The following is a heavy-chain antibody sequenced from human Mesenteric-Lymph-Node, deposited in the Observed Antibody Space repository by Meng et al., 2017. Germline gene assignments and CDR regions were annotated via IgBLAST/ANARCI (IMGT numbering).Heavy chain of an antibody. V-gene: IGHV1-69*05. CDR3: ATVLHCTNGVCYLGGWFDP. D-gene: IGHD2-8*01. CDR2: IIPIFGTA. Sequence: SVKVSCKASGGTFSSYAISWVRQAPGQGLEWMGGIIPIFGTANYAQKFQGRVTITTDESTSTAYMEMGSLRSEDTSVYYCATVLHCTNGVCYLGGWFDPWGQGTLVTVSS. CDR1: GGTFSSYA. J-gene: IGHJ5*02.